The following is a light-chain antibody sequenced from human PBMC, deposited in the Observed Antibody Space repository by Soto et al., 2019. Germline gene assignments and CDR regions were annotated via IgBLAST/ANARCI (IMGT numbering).Light chain of an antibody. Sequence: QSVLTQPRSVSGSPGQSVTFSCTGTSGDIGAYNYVSWYQFHPGKAPKMIIYDVSNRPSGVSNRFSGSKSGSTASLTISGLQAEDEADYYCSAYTTSIALYVFGAGTKLTVL. V-gene: IGLV2-14*01. CDR2: DVS. CDR1: SGDIGAYNY. J-gene: IGLJ1*01. CDR3: SAYTTSIALYV.